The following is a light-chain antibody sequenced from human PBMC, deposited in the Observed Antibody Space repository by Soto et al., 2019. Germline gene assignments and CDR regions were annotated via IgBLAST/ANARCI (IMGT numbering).Light chain of an antibody. CDR1: QSIYSW. V-gene: IGKV1-5*03. Sequence: DIQMTQSPSTLSASVGDRVTITCRASQSIYSWLAWYQHKPGKAPKLLIFKASTLETGVPSRFSGSGSETEFTLTISSLQPDDSATYYCQPYNSYSRTFAQGTKVEIK. J-gene: IGKJ1*01. CDR3: QPYNSYSRT. CDR2: KAS.